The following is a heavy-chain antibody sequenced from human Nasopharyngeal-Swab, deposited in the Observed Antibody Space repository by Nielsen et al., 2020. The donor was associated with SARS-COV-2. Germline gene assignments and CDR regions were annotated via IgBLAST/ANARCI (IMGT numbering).Heavy chain of an antibody. V-gene: IGHV3-23*01. CDR3: AKAPYLRGLDV. J-gene: IGHJ6*02. Sequence: GGSLRLSCAASGFTFNYFAMSWVRQAPGKGLEWVSIISGSGDTTYYADSVKDRFTISRDNSKNTLYLQTNSLRVEDTAVYYCAKAPYLRGLDVWGQGTTVTVSS. CDR1: GFTFNYFA. CDR2: ISGSGDTT. D-gene: IGHD2-21*01.